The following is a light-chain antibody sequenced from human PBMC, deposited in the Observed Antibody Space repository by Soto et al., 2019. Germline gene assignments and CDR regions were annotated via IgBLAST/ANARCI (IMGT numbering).Light chain of an antibody. CDR3: HYYGSPPRT. CDR2: GAS. Sequence: EIVLTQSPGTLSLSPGERATLSCRASQSVGGSYLAWYQQKPGQAPRLLIYGASSRATDIPDRFSGSGSGTDFTLAISRLETEDFAVYYCHYYGSPPRTFGEGTKVEIK. J-gene: IGKJ1*01. CDR1: QSVGGSY. V-gene: IGKV3-20*01.